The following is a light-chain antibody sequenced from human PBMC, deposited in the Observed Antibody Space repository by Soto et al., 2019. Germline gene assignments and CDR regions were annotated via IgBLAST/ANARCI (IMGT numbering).Light chain of an antibody. V-gene: IGLV2-14*01. CDR3: SSYTSSSTWV. CDR2: EVN. Sequence: QSALTQPASVSGSPGQSYTISCTGTSSDVGAYNYVSWYQHHPGKAPKLMIYEVNNRPSGVSNRFSGSKSGNTASLTISGLQAEDEADYYCSSYTSSSTWVFGVGTQLTVL. J-gene: IGLJ3*02. CDR1: SSDVGAYNY.